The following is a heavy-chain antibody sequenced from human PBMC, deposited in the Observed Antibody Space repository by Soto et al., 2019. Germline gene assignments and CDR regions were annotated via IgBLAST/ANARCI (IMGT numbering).Heavy chain of an antibody. CDR2: INWNGGST. CDR1: GFTFDDYG. CDR3: AKFDFWSGSLDDAFDI. D-gene: IGHD3-3*01. Sequence: GGSLRLSCAASGFTFDDYGMSWVRQAPGKGLEWVSGINWNGGSTGYADSVKGRFTISTDNAKNSLYLQMNSLRAEDTALYHCAKFDFWSGSLDDAFDIWGQGTMVTVSS. J-gene: IGHJ3*02. V-gene: IGHV3-20*01.